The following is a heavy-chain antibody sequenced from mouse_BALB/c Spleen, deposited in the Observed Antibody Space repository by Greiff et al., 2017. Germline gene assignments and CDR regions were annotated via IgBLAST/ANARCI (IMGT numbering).Heavy chain of an antibody. J-gene: IGHJ3*01. D-gene: IGHD2-14*01. V-gene: IGHV6-6*02. CDR1: GFTFSNYW. Sequence: EVKLMESGGGLVQPGGSMKLSCVASGFTFSNYWMNWVRQSPEKGLEWVAEIRLKSNNYATHYAESVKGRFTISRDDSKSSVYLQMNNLRAEDTGIYYCTTYYRYDVSAYWGQGTLVTVSA. CDR2: IRLKSNNYAT. CDR3: TTYYRYDVSAY.